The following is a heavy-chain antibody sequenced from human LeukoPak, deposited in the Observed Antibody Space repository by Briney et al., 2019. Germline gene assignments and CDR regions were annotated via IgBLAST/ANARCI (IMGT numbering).Heavy chain of an antibody. V-gene: IGHV3-15*01. CDR1: GFTFSNAW. D-gene: IGHD2-15*01. J-gene: IGHJ4*02. CDR3: TKGRYCSGGSCYSLTGDY. Sequence: GGSLRLSCAASGFTFSNAWMSWVRQAPGKGLEWVGRIKSKTDGGTTDYAAPVKGRFTISRDDSKNTLYLQMNSLKTEDTAVYYCTKGRYCSGGSCYSLTGDYWGQGTLVTVSS. CDR2: IKSKTDGGTT.